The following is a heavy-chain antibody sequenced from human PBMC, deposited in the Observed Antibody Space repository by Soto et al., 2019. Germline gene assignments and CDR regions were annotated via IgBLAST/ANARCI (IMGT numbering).Heavy chain of an antibody. CDR3: ARAFSGIEAADTLDY. D-gene: IGHD6-13*01. J-gene: IGHJ4*02. CDR1: VFTFSNYD. Sequence: WGSLRITCTASVFTFSNYDMHWVRQATGKGLEWVSAIGAAGDPYYPGSVKGRFTISRENAKTSLYLQMNSLRAGDTALYYCARAFSGIEAADTLDYWGQGTLVTVSS. CDR2: IGAAGDP. V-gene: IGHV3-13*05.